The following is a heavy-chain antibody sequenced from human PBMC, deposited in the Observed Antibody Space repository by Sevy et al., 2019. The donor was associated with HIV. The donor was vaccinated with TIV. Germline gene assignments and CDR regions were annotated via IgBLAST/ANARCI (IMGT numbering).Heavy chain of an antibody. CDR1: GYTFTSYG. CDR3: AIDEGYCSSTSCYYAFDI. J-gene: IGHJ3*02. V-gene: IGHV1-18*01. CDR2: ISAYNGNT. D-gene: IGHD2-2*01. Sequence: ASVKVSCKASGYTFTSYGISWVRQAPGQGLEWMGWISAYNGNTNYAQKLQGRVTMTTDTSTSTAYMELRILRSDDTAVYYCAIDEGYCSSTSCYYAFDIWGQGTMVTVSS.